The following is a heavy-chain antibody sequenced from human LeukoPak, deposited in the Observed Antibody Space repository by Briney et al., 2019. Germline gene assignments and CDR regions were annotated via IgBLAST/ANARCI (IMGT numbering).Heavy chain of an antibody. J-gene: IGHJ5*02. CDR1: GGSISSGSYY. D-gene: IGHD2-2*01. V-gene: IGHV4-61*02. CDR3: AREEFRRGVVVPAAYNWFDP. CDR2: IYTSGST. Sequence: SETLSLTCTVSGGSISSGSYYWSWIRQPAGKGLEWIGRIYTSGSTNYNPSLKSRVTISVDTSKNQFSLKLSSVTAADTAVYYCAREEFRRGVVVPAAYNWFDPWGQGTLVTVSS.